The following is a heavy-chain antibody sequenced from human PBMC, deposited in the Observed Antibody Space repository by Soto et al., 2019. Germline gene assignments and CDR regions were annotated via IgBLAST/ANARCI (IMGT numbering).Heavy chain of an antibody. CDR1: GGSISSGGYS. CDR2: IYHSGST. D-gene: IGHD3-22*01. J-gene: IGHJ3*02. CDR3: ARAPFYYDSSGNYPGAFDI. Sequence: TLSLTCAVSGGSISSGGYSWSWIRQPPGKGLEWIGYIYHSGSTHYNPSLKSRVTISVDRSKNQFSLKLSSVTAADTAVYYCARAPFYYDSSGNYPGAFDIWGQGTMVTVS. V-gene: IGHV4-30-2*01.